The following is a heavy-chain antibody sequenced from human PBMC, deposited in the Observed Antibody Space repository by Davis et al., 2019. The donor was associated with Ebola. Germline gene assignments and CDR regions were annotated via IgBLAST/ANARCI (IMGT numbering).Heavy chain of an antibody. CDR3: ARQGYCSSTSCYTPYYYYGMDV. Sequence: MPSETLSLTCAVYVGSFSAYYWSWIRQPPGKGLEWIGEINHGGSTKYNPSLRSRVTISVDTSKNQFSLKLSSVTAADTAVYYCARQGYCSSTSCYTPYYYYGMDVWGQGTLVTVSS. D-gene: IGHD2-2*02. V-gene: IGHV4-34*01. J-gene: IGHJ6*02. CDR1: VGSFSAYY. CDR2: INHGGST.